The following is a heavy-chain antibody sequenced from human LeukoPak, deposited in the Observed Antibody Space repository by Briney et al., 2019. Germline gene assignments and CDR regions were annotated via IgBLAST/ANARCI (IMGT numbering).Heavy chain of an antibody. Sequence: ASVKVSCKASGGTFSSYAISWVRQAPGQGLEWMGIINPSGGSTSYAQKFQGRVTMTRDTSISTAYMELSRLRSDDTAVYYCARGSVFEDSSVDYWGQGTLVTVSS. D-gene: IGHD3-22*01. V-gene: IGHV1-46*01. CDR3: ARGSVFEDSSVDY. CDR2: INPSGGST. J-gene: IGHJ4*02. CDR1: GGTFSSYA.